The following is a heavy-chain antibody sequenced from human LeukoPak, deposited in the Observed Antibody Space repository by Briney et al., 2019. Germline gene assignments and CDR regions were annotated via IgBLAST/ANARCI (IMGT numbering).Heavy chain of an antibody. CDR2: INHSGST. Sequence: SETLSLTCAVYGGSSSGYYWSWIRQPPAQGWEWIGEINHSGSTNYNPSLKSRVTISVDTSKNQFSLKLSSVTAADTALYYCARGEWQPRFDPRGQGTLVTVSS. CDR1: GGSSSGYY. J-gene: IGHJ5*02. V-gene: IGHV4-34*01. D-gene: IGHD2-8*01. CDR3: ARGEWQPRFDP.